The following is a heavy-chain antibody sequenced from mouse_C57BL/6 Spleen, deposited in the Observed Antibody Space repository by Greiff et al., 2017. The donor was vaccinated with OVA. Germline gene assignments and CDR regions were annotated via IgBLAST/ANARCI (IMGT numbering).Heavy chain of an antibody. Sequence: VQLQESGAELVRPGASVKLSCKASGYTFTDYYINWVKQRPGQGLEWIARIYPGSGNTYYNEKFKGKATLTAEKSSSTAYMQLSSLTSEDSAVYFCARRNYYGSNDYWGQGTTLTVSS. CDR1: GYTFTDYY. V-gene: IGHV1-76*01. J-gene: IGHJ2*01. D-gene: IGHD1-1*01. CDR3: ARRNYYGSNDY. CDR2: IYPGSGNT.